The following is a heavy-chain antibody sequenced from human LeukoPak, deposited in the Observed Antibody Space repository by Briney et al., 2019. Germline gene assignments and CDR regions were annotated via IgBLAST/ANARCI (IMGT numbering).Heavy chain of an antibody. CDR3: ARDGYYYDSSGYYEKMYYFDY. Sequence: SETLSLTCSVSGGSISSLYWSWIRQPPGKGLEWIGYIYYTGSTNYNPSLKSRVTMFVDMSKNQFSLRLSSVTAADTAVYYCARDGYYYDSSGYYEKMYYFDYWGQGTLVTVSS. V-gene: IGHV4-59*08. CDR1: GGSISSLY. D-gene: IGHD3-22*01. CDR2: IYYTGST. J-gene: IGHJ4*02.